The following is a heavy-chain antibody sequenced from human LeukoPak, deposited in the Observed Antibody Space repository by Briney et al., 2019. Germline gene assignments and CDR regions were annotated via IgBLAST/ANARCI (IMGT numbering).Heavy chain of an antibody. CDR1: GFTFDDYA. D-gene: IGHD6-13*01. CDR3: TKDRSSSSWYAMDV. V-gene: IGHV3-9*03. CDR2: ISWNSGSI. Sequence: GGSLRLSCAASGFTFDDYAMHWVRQAPGKGLEWVSGISWNSGSIGYADSVKGRFTISRDNAKNSLYLQMNSLRAEDMALYYCTKDRSSSSWYAMDVWGKGTTVTVSS. J-gene: IGHJ6*04.